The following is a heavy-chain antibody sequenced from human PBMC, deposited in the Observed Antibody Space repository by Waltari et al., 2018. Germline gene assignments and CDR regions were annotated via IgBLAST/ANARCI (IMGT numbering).Heavy chain of an antibody. V-gene: IGHV1-3*01. CDR1: GYTFTSYA. Sequence: QVQLVQSGAEVKKPGASVKVSCKASGYTFTSYAMHWVRQAPGQRLEWMGWINAGNGNTKDSQKFQGRVTITRDTSASTAYMELSSLRSEDTAVYYCARDCSSTSCYTFGFDYWGQGTLVIVSS. CDR3: ARDCSSTSCYTFGFDY. D-gene: IGHD2-2*02. CDR2: INAGNGNT. J-gene: IGHJ4*02.